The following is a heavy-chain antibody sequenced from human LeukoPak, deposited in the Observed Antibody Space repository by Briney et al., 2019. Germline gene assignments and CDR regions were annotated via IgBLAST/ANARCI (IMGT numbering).Heavy chain of an antibody. V-gene: IGHV4-39*01. CDR1: GGSISSSSYY. J-gene: IGHJ4*02. CDR3: ARHPLMGATWVFDY. CDR2: IYYSGST. D-gene: IGHD1-26*01. Sequence: SETLSLTCTVSGGSISSSSYYWGWIRQPPGKGLEWIGSIYYSGSTYYNPSLKSRVTISVDTSKNQFSLKLSSVTAADTAVYYCARHPLMGATWVFDYWGQGTLVTVSS.